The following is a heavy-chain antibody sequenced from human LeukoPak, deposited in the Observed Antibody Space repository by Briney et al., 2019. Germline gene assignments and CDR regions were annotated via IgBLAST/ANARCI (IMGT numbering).Heavy chain of an antibody. Sequence: SGGSLRLSCEASGFGISSYWMTWVRQAPGKGLEWVANIKKQGSEKYYVDSVKGRFTIARDNAKNSPYLQMNNLRAEDTAMYYCVRHAYYVFDIWGQGTMVTVSS. CDR2: IKKQGSEK. D-gene: IGHD3-10*01. CDR1: GFGISSYW. J-gene: IGHJ3*02. V-gene: IGHV3-7*01. CDR3: VRHAYYVFDI.